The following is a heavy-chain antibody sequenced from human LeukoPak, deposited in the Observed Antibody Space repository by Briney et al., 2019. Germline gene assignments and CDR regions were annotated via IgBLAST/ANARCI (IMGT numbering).Heavy chain of an antibody. Sequence: SETLSLTCAVFGGPFSGYYWTWIRQSPGKGLEWIVQINHSGSSNYNRSLKSRVTITIESSKNQFSLELSSVTAADSAMYYCATGKYDSSDYSGGWYYFDYWGQGTLVTVSS. J-gene: IGHJ4*02. V-gene: IGHV4-34*01. CDR3: ATGKYDSSDYSGGWYYFDY. D-gene: IGHD3-22*01. CDR1: GGPFSGYY. CDR2: INHSGSS.